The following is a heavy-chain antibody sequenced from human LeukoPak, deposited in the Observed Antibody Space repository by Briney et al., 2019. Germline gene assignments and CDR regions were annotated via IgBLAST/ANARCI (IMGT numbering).Heavy chain of an antibody. Sequence: SETLSLTCAVYGGSFSGYYWSWTRQPPGKGLEWIGEINHSGSTNYNPSLKSRVTISVDTSKNQFSLKLSSVTAADTAVYYCARGIAVARFDYWGQGTLVTVSS. CDR1: GGSFSGYY. CDR3: ARGIAVARFDY. CDR2: INHSGST. D-gene: IGHD2-2*01. V-gene: IGHV4-34*01. J-gene: IGHJ4*02.